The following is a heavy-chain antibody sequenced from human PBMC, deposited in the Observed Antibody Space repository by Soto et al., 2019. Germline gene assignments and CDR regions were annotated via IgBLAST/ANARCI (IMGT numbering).Heavy chain of an antibody. CDR1: GGSFSGYY. D-gene: IGHD2-21*01. J-gene: IGHJ6*03. CDR2: INHSGST. Sequence: QVQLQQWGAGLLKPSETLSLTCAVYGGSFSGYYWTWIRQPPGKGLEWIGAINHSGSTNYNPSLKSRVTISVDTSKIQFSLKLRSVTAAATAVYYCARIPSHYYYYMDVWGKGTTVTVSS. CDR3: ARIPSHYYYYMDV. V-gene: IGHV4-34*01.